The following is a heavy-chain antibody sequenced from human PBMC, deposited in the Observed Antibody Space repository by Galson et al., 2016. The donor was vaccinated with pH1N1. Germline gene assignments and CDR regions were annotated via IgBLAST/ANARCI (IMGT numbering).Heavy chain of an antibody. J-gene: IGHJ4*02. D-gene: IGHD4-17*01. CDR2: INHSGSA. V-gene: IGHV4-34*01. CDR1: GGSFSTSS. Sequence: LSLTCAVYGGSFSTSSWGWIRQPPGKGLEWIGEINHSGSATYNASLKSRATISIDTSKNQFSLNQNSVTPADTAVYYRVRGFLGRLYGPSSGVLDYWGPGTLVTGS. CDR3: VRGFLGRLYGPSSGVLDY.